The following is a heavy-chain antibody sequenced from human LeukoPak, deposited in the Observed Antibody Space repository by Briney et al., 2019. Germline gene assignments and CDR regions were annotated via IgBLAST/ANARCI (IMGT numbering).Heavy chain of an antibody. J-gene: IGHJ4*02. Sequence: GGSLRLSCAASGFTFSSYAMSWVRQTPGKGLEWVSAISGSGGSTYYADSVKGRFTISRGNSKNTLYLQMNSLRAEDTAVYYCVKVRAAPDQPNFDYWGQGTLVTVSS. CDR3: VKVRAAPDQPNFDY. CDR2: ISGSGGST. V-gene: IGHV3-23*01. D-gene: IGHD6-6*01. CDR1: GFTFSSYA.